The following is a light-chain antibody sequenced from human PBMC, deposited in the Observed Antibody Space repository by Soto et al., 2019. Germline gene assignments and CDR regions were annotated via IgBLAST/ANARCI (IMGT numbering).Light chain of an antibody. CDR1: QSISSY. Sequence: DIQMTQSPSSLSASVGDRVTITCRANQSISSYLNWYQLKPGKAPNLLIYAASSLQSGVPSRFSGSGSGTDFTLTISSLQPEDFATYYCQQSYSNPWTFGQGTKVDIK. V-gene: IGKV1-39*01. J-gene: IGKJ1*01. CDR3: QQSYSNPWT. CDR2: AAS.